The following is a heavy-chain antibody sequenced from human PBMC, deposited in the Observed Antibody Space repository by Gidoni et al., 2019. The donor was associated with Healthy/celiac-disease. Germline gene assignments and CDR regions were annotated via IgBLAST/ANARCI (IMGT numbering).Heavy chain of an antibody. CDR2: IIPILGIA. D-gene: IGHD3-22*01. CDR1: GGTFSSYT. Sequence: QVQLVQSGAEVKKPGSEVTVSCKASGGTFSSYTSSWVRQAPGQGLEWMGRIIPILGIANYAQKFQGRVTITADKSTSTAYMELSSLRSEDTAVYYCARGYYYDSSGEGDYWGQGTLVTVSS. CDR3: ARGYYYDSSGEGDY. V-gene: IGHV1-69*02. J-gene: IGHJ4*02.